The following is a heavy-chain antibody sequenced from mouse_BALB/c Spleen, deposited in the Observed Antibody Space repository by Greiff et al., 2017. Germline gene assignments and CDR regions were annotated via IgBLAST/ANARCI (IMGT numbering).Heavy chain of an antibody. CDR2: IWAGGST. CDR1: GFSLTSYG. D-gene: IGHD2-1*01. J-gene: IGHJ1*01. CDR3: AREYYGNNWYFDV. V-gene: IGHV2-9*02. Sequence: VKLMESGPGLVAPSQSLSITCTVSGFSLTSYGVHWVRQPPGKGLEWLGVIWAGGSTNYNSALMSRLSISKDNSKSQVFLKMNSLQTDDTAMYYCAREYYGNNWYFDVWGAGTTVTVSS.